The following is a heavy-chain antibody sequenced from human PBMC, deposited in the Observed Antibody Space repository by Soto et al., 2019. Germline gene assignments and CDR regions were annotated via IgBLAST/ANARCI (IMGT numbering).Heavy chain of an antibody. D-gene: IGHD2-21*01. V-gene: IGHV4-59*01. Sequence: SETLSLTCPVSGGSITSNYWSWIRQPPGKGLEWIGYIYYSGSTNSNPSLKSRVTISVDTSKNQFSLKLSSVTAADTAVYYCARDLRDGYNSVRWFDPWGQGTLVTVSS. CDR1: GGSITSNY. J-gene: IGHJ5*02. CDR3: ARDLRDGYNSVRWFDP. CDR2: IYYSGST.